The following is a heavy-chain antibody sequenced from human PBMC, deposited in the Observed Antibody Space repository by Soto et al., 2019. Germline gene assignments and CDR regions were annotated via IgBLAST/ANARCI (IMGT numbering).Heavy chain of an antibody. D-gene: IGHD3-3*01. CDR1: GGSISSGGYS. Sequence: QLQLQESGSGLVKPSQTLSLTCAVSGGSISSGGYSWSWIRQPPGKGLEWIGYIYHSGSTYYNPPXXXRXAISVARSKNQFSLKLSSVTAADTAVYYCAAGAIFGVVPLDSWGQGTLVTVSS. CDR2: IYHSGST. J-gene: IGHJ4*02. CDR3: AAGAIFGVVPLDS. V-gene: IGHV4-30-2*01.